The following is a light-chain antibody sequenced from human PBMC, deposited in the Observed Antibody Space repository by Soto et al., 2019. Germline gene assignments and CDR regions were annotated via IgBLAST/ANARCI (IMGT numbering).Light chain of an antibody. V-gene: IGKV3-20*01. J-gene: IGKJ1*01. CDR1: QSVSSTY. CDR2: GAS. CDR3: HQYSSSTKT. Sequence: EIVLTQSPGTLSLSPGERATLSCLASQSVSSTYLAWYQQRPGQAPRLLIYGASSRATGIPDRFSGSGSGTDFTLTISRLEPEDFAVYYCHQYSSSTKTFGQGTKVDI.